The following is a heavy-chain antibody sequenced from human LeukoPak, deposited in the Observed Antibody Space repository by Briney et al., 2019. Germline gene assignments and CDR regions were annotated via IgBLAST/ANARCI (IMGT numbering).Heavy chain of an antibody. CDR1: GFTFSSYG. J-gene: IGHJ6*02. CDR2: ISYDGSNK. D-gene: IGHD3-22*01. CDR3: AKDRGYNSSRYYYGMDV. V-gene: IGHV3-30*18. Sequence: GRSLRLSCAASGFTFSSYGMHWVRQAPGKGLEWVAVISYDGSNKYYADSVKGRFTISRDNSKNTLYLQMNSLRAEDTAVYYCAKDRGYNSSRYYYGMDVWGQGTTVTVSS.